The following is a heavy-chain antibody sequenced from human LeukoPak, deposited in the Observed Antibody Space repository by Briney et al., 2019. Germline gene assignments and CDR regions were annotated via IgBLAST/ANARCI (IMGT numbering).Heavy chain of an antibody. CDR2: ISAYNGNT. CDR1: GYTFTSYG. Sequence: ASVKVSCKASGYTFTSYGISWVRQAPGQGLEWMGWISAYNGNTNYAQKLQGRVTMTTDTSTSTAYMELRSLRSDDTAVYYCARGLRVVVPAAILFDYWGQGTLVTVSS. V-gene: IGHV1-18*01. D-gene: IGHD2-2*01. J-gene: IGHJ4*02. CDR3: ARGLRVVVPAAILFDY.